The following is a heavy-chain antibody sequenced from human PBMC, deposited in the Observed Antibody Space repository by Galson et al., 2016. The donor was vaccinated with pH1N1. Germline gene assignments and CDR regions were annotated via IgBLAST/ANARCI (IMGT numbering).Heavy chain of an antibody. J-gene: IGHJ5*02. V-gene: IGHV3-7*01. CDR1: GFTFSGYW. D-gene: IGHD4/OR15-4a*01. CDR2: INQEGSEK. CDR3: ARVGAYADYHANKWFDP. Sequence: SLRLSCAASGFTFSGYWMSWVRQAPGKGLEWVANINQEGSEKYYADSVKGRLTISRDNAKNSLYLHMDSLRAEDTAVYYCARVGAYADYHANKWFDPWGQGTLVAVSS.